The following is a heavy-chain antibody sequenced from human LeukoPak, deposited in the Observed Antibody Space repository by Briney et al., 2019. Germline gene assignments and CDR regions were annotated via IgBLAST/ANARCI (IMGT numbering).Heavy chain of an antibody. J-gene: IGHJ4*02. CDR3: ARGVYMIVEYYFDY. CDR2: ISAYNGNT. V-gene: IGHV1-18*01. CDR1: GYTFTSYG. D-gene: IGHD3-22*01. Sequence: ASVKVSCTASGYTFTSYGISWVRQAPGQGLEWMGWISAYNGNTNYAQKLQGRVTMTTDTSTSTAYMELRSLRSDDTAVYYCARGVYMIVEYYFDYWGQGTLVTVSS.